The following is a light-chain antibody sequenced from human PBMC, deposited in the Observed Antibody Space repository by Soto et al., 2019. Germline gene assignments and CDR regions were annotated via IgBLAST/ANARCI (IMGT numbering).Light chain of an antibody. CDR2: AAS. Sequence: IQLTQSPSSLSASVGDRVTITCRASQGISSYLAWYQQKPGKAPKLLIYAASTLRSGVPSRFSGSGSGTDFTLTISSLQPADFATYYCQQLNDYPITFGQGTRLEIK. CDR1: QGISSY. CDR3: QQLNDYPIT. V-gene: IGKV1-9*01. J-gene: IGKJ5*01.